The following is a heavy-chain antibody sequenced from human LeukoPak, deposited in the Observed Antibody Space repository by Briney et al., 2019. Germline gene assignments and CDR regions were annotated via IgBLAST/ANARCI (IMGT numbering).Heavy chain of an antibody. V-gene: IGHV3-30-3*01. CDR2: ISYDGSNK. Sequence: GGSLRLSCAASGFTFSSYAMHWVRQAPGKGLEWVAVISYDGSNKYYADSVKGRFTISRDNSKNTLYLQMNSLRAEDTAVYYCARDRSFDTWGQGTMVTVSS. CDR3: ARDRSFDT. CDR1: GFTFSSYA. J-gene: IGHJ3*02.